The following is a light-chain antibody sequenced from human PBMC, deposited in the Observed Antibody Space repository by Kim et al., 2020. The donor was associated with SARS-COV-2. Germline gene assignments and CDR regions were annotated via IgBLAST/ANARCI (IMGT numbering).Light chain of an antibody. CDR3: QTWDSSSVI. Sequence: VYPGQTASITCAGDKLEDKYVCWYQQKAGQSPVLLIYQDTKWPSGIPERFSGSNSGNTATLTISGTQAMDEADYYCQTWDSSSVIFGGGTQLTVL. V-gene: IGLV3-1*01. J-gene: IGLJ2*01. CDR1: KLEDKY. CDR2: QDT.